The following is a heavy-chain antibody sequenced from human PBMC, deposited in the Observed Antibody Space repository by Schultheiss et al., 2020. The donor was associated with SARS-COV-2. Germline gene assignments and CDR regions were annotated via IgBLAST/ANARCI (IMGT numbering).Heavy chain of an antibody. D-gene: IGHD2-21*01. V-gene: IGHV3-23*01. CDR3: ASPFLARDAFDI. CDR1: GFTFSSYA. Sequence: GGSLRLSCAASGFTFSSYAMSWVRQAPGKGLEWVSVIYSGGSTDYADSVKGRFNISRDNYKNTLYLQMNSLRAEDTAVYYCASPFLARDAFDIWGQGTMVTVSS. J-gene: IGHJ3*02. CDR2: IYSGGST.